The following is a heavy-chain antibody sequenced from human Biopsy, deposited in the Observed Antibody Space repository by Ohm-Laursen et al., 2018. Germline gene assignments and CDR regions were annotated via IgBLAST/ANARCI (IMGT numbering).Heavy chain of an antibody. CDR2: IYHSGST. Sequence: GTLSLTCAVSGYSISSGYYWGWSRQPPGGGVEGIGSIYHSGSTYYNPSLKSRVTISVDTSKNQFPLKLRSVTAADTAGYYCARGQALKSFDYWGQGTLVTVSS. V-gene: IGHV4-38-2*01. J-gene: IGHJ4*02. CDR3: ARGQALKSFDY. CDR1: GYSISSGYY.